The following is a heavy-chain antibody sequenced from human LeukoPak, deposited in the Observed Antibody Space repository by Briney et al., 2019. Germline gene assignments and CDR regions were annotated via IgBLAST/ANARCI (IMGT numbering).Heavy chain of an antibody. J-gene: IGHJ4*02. V-gene: IGHV3-33*06. D-gene: IGHD6-19*01. CDR2: IWSVGGAE. CDR1: GFPFSSYG. Sequence: GGSLRLSCVASGFPFSSYGMHWVRQAPGKGLEWVAVIWSVGGAEYYADSVKGRFTISRDNSKNMLFLQMNSLRAEDTAVYYCAKDRSGYVAGRSDVFDYWGQGTLVTVSS. CDR3: AKDRSGYVAGRSDVFDY.